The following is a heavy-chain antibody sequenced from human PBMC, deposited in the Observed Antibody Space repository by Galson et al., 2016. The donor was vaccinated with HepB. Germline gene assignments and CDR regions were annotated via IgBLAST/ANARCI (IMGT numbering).Heavy chain of an antibody. CDR3: AELRDGYDWGAFDI. V-gene: IGHV3-53*01. CDR2: IFSGGYT. CDR1: GVTVSSNY. D-gene: IGHD3-16*01. J-gene: IGHJ6*02. Sequence: SLRLSCAASGVTVSSNYMTWIRQAPGKGLEWVSVIFSGGYTYYSDSVKGRFTTSRDNSKNMVYLQMEGLRVEDTAKYYCAELRDGYDWGAFDIWGLGTTVSVSS.